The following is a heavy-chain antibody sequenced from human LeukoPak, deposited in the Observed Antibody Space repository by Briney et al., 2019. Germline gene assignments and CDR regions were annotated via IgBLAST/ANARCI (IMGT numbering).Heavy chain of an antibody. CDR2: IKRDGSEK. Sequence: GGSLRLSCEASGFTFSNYWMSWVRQTPEKGLEWVANIKRDGSEKYYGDSVKGRFTISRDNARKSLYPQMSSLRAEDTAVYYCATVSTTVTNLFDSWGQGTLVTVSS. D-gene: IGHD4-17*01. J-gene: IGHJ4*02. CDR1: GFTFSNYW. V-gene: IGHV3-7*03. CDR3: ATVSTTVTNLFDS.